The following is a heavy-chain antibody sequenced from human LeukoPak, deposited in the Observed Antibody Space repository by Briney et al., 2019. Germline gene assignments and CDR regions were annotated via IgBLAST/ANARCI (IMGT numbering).Heavy chain of an antibody. V-gene: IGHV3-23*01. D-gene: IGHD1-26*01. Sequence: GGSLRLSCAASGFTFNSYAMAWVRQAPEKGLEWVSSITDSGISTYYADSVKGRFTISRDNSKDTLYLQMNSLRAEDTAVYYCAKGLRGNYDYWGQGTLVTVSS. CDR3: AKGLRGNYDY. J-gene: IGHJ4*02. CDR2: ITDSGIST. CDR1: GFTFNSYA.